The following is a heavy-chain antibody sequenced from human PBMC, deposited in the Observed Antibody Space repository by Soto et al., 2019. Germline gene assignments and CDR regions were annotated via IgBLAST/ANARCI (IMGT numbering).Heavy chain of an antibody. V-gene: IGHV3-30*18. Sequence: GGSLRLSCAASGFTFSSYGMHWVRQAPGKGLEWVAVISYDGSNKYYADSVKGRFTISRDNSKNTLYLQMNSLRAEDTAVYYCAKDLDDTVSIQFYYYYYMDVWGKGTTVTVSS. CDR1: GFTFSSYG. D-gene: IGHD5-18*01. CDR2: ISYDGSNK. J-gene: IGHJ6*03. CDR3: AKDLDDTVSIQFYYYYYMDV.